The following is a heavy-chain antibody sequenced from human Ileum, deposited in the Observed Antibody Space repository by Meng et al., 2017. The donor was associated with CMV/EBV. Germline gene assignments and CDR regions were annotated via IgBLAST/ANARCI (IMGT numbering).Heavy chain of an antibody. CDR1: GFTFSGYS. CDR2: ISSSSGHI. CDR3: ARAPIAVAAGY. Sequence: GESLKISCAASGFTFSGYSMNWVRQAPGKGLEWVSVISSSSGHIYYADSMKGRFTISRDNAKNSLYLQMNSLRAEDTAVYYCARAPIAVAAGYWGQGTLVTVSS. J-gene: IGHJ4*02. V-gene: IGHV3-21*01. D-gene: IGHD6-19*01.